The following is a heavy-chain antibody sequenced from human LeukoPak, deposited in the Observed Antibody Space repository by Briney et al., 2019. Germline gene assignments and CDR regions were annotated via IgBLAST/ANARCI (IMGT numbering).Heavy chain of an antibody. V-gene: IGHV3-23*01. J-gene: IGHJ4*02. Sequence: GGSLRLSCAASGFTFSSYAMSWVRQAPGKGLEWVSAISGSGGSTYYADSVKGRFTTSRDNSKNTLYLQMNSLRAEDTAVYYCAKNGVVPAAIPPLFDYWGQGTLVTVSS. D-gene: IGHD2-2*02. CDR2: ISGSGGST. CDR3: AKNGVVPAAIPPLFDY. CDR1: GFTFSSYA.